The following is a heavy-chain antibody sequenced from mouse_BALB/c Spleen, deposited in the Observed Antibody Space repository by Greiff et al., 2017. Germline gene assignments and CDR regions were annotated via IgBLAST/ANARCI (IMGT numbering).Heavy chain of an antibody. Sequence: EVKLVESGGGLVQPGGSLKLSCAASGFTFSSYAMSWVRQTPEKRLEWVASISSGGSTYYPDSVKGRFTISRDNARNILYLQMSSLRSEDTAMYYCARGKYYGSPWYFDVWGAGTTVTVSS. V-gene: IGHV5-6-5*01. D-gene: IGHD1-1*01. J-gene: IGHJ1*01. CDR3: ARGKYYGSPWYFDV. CDR1: GFTFSSYA. CDR2: ISSGGST.